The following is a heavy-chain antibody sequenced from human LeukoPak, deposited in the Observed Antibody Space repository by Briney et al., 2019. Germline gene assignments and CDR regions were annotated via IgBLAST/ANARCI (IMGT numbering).Heavy chain of an antibody. CDR1: GFSFNSDW. J-gene: IGHJ6*02. Sequence: PGGSLRLSCAASGFSFNSDWMDWVRQAPGKGLEWVANIKHDESEKNYLDSVKGRFTISRANAQNSLYLQMNGLRVEDTAVYYCARDAVDTANAVWGQGTTVTVSS. V-gene: IGHV3-7*01. CDR3: ARDAVDTANAV. D-gene: IGHD5-18*01. CDR2: IKHDESEK.